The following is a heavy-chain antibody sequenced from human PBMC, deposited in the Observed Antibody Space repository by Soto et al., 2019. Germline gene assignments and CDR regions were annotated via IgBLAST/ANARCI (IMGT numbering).Heavy chain of an antibody. V-gene: IGHV3-15*01. CDR3: TPSNLGVEF. D-gene: IGHD3-10*01. J-gene: IGHJ4*02. CDR1: GLIFSDVW. CDR2: IKTKPDDGTI. Sequence: PGGSLRLSCAASGLIFSDVWMTWVRQAPGKGLEWVGRIKTKPDDGTIDYAAPVRGRFTISRDDSKNTLYLQMTSLTPDDTGVYHCTPSNLGVEFWGPGTLVTVSS.